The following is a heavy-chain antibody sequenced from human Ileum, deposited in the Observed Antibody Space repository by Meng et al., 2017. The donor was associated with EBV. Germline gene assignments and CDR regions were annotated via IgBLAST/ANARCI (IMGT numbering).Heavy chain of an antibody. Sequence: VQRQESGPGLVKPSGTLYLTCTVSGDSISSDIWWSWVRQPPGKGLEWIGEVYHRGDTNYNPSLKSRVDISVDKSKNQFYLSLFSVTAADTAVYYCGRDQGRELINHWGQGTLVTVSS. CDR3: GRDQGRELINH. J-gene: IGHJ4*02. CDR1: GDSISSDIW. D-gene: IGHD1-7*01. V-gene: IGHV4-4*02. CDR2: VYHRGDT.